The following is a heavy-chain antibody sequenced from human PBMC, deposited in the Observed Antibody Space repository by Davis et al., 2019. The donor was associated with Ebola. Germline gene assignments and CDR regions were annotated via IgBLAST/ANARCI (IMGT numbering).Heavy chain of an antibody. V-gene: IGHV4-34*01. J-gene: IGHJ5*02. CDR2: INHSGST. Sequence: MPGGSLRLSFAVYGGSFSGYYWSWIRQPPGKGLEWIGEINHSGSTNYNPSLKSRVTISVDTSKNQFSLKLSSVTAADTAVYYCAREDFWSGYHCWFDPWGQGTLVTVSS. CDR1: GGSFSGYY. CDR3: AREDFWSGYHCWFDP. D-gene: IGHD3-3*01.